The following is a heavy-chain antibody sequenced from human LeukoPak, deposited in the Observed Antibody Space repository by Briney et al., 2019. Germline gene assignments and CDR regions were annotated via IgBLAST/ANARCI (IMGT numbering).Heavy chain of an antibody. CDR3: ARSFGSGSYYPLYFDY. V-gene: IGHV3-7*01. CDR2: IKQHGSEK. Sequence: GGSLRLSCAASGFTFNSYWMSWVRQAPGKGLEWVANIKQHGSEKYYVDSVKGRFTISRDDAKNSLYLQMNSLRVEDTAVYYCARSFGSGSYYPLYFDYWGQGALVTVSS. CDR1: GFTFNSYW. J-gene: IGHJ4*02. D-gene: IGHD3-10*01.